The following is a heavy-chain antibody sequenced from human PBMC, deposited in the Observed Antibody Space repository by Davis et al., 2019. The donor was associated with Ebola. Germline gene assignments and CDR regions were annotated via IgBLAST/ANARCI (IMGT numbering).Heavy chain of an antibody. J-gene: IGHJ4*02. D-gene: IGHD3-22*01. CDR1: GDTFSRHG. CDR2: VWFDGSHT. Sequence: PGGSLRLSCAASGDTFSRHGMHWVRQAPGKGLEWVAIVWFDGSHTYYADSVKGRFIISRDNSKKLLYLQMNSLKAEDTAVYFCAHVITFLFQSNGYYTRHFDNWGQGTLVTVSS. V-gene: IGHV3-33*01. CDR3: AHVITFLFQSNGYYTRHFDN.